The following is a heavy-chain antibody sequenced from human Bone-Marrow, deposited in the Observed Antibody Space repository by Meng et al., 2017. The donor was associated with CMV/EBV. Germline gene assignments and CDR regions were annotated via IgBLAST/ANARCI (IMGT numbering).Heavy chain of an antibody. CDR2: SYYRSTWYN. Sequence: SQTLSLTCAISGDSVSSKSVAWNWIRQSPSRGLEWLGRSYYRSTWYNDYALSVESRIRINPDTSKNQFSLQLSSVTPEDTAVYCCARTWFKEQVYYFDYWGQGTLVNVAS. CDR3: ARTWFKEQVYYFDY. J-gene: IGHJ4*02. V-gene: IGHV6-1*01. CDR1: GDSVSSKSVA. D-gene: IGHD1-14*01.